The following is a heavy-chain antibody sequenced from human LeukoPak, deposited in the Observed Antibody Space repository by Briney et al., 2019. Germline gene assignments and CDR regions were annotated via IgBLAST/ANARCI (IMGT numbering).Heavy chain of an antibody. J-gene: IGHJ4*02. CDR1: GFTFSNYW. CDR3: STALDN. D-gene: IGHD2-15*01. Sequence: PGGSLRLSCAASGFTFSNYWMDWVRQTPGKGLEWVANIKQDGSEKYYVDSVKGRFTISRDNAENSLYLQMDSLRAEDTAVYYCSTALDNWGQGTLVTVSS. V-gene: IGHV3-7*01. CDR2: IKQDGSEK.